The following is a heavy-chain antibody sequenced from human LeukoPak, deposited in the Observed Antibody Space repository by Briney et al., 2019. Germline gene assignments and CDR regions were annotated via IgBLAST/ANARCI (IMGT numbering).Heavy chain of an antibody. CDR2: ISRSGGT. CDR3: ARDCGGDSDY. V-gene: IGHV3-66*01. D-gene: IGHD4-17*01. J-gene: IGHJ4*02. Sequence: GGSLRLSCAASGFSVSSSYMSWVRQAPGKGLECVSVISRSGGTYYADSVKGRFTISRDNSKNTLYLQMNSLRAEDTAVYYCARDCGGDSDYWGQGTLVTVSS. CDR1: GFSVSSSY.